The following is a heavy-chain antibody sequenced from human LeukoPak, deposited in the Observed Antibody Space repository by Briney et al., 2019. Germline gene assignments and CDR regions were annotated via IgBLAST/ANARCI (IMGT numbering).Heavy chain of an antibody. J-gene: IGHJ5*02. Sequence: PGGSLRLSCVASGFTFSDYAVTWVRQAPGKGLEWVSAISGSGNSTFYADSVKGRFTISRDNSKNTLYLQMNSLRAEDTALYYCAKGGYTYGPWGQGTLVTVSS. V-gene: IGHV3-23*01. CDR2: ISGSGNST. D-gene: IGHD5-18*01. CDR1: GFTFSDYA. CDR3: AKGGYTYGP.